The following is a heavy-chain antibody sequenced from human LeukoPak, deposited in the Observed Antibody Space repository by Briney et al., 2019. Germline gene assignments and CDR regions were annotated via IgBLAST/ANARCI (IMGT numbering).Heavy chain of an antibody. D-gene: IGHD7-27*01. CDR3: ARGPPNWGYDY. CDR1: GYTFTSYD. J-gene: IGHJ4*02. CDR2: MSPNSGDT. V-gene: IGHV1-8*01. Sequence: ASVKVSCKASGYTFTSYDFNWVRQATGQRPEWMGWMSPNSGDTGYAQKFQDRVTMTRNTSISTAHMELSSLRSDDTAVYYCARGPPNWGYDYWGPGTLVTVSS.